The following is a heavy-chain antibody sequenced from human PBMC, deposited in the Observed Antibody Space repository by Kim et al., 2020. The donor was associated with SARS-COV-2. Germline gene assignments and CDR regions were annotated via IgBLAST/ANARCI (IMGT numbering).Heavy chain of an antibody. V-gene: IGHV3-23*01. D-gene: IGHD5-12*01. J-gene: IGHJ6*02. Sequence: GGSLRLSCAASGFTFSSYAMSWVRQAPGKGLEWVSAISGSGGNTYYADSVKGRFTISRDNSKNTLYLQMNSLRAEDTAVYYCAKDRSGYDRYYYGMDVGGQGTTVTVSS. CDR1: GFTFSSYA. CDR2: ISGSGGNT. CDR3: AKDRSGYDRYYYGMDV.